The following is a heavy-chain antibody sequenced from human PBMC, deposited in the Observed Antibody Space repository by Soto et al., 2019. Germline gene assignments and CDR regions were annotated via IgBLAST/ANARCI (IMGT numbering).Heavy chain of an antibody. CDR1: GFTFSSFA. J-gene: IGHJ4*02. Sequence: PGGSLRLSCAASGFTFSSFALHWVRQAPGKGLEWVAVISYDGTNKYYADSVKGRFTISRDNSKNTMYLQMNSLRTEDTAVYYCAKAYPQVGSNYCDYWGQGTLVTVSS. V-gene: IGHV3-30-3*01. CDR2: ISYDGTNK. CDR3: AKAYPQVGSNYCDY. D-gene: IGHD2-15*01.